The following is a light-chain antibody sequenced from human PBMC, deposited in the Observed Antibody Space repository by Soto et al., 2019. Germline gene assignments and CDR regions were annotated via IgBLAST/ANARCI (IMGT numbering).Light chain of an antibody. CDR2: RNN. J-gene: IGLJ1*01. Sequence: QSALTQPPSASGTPGQRVTISCSGSSSNIGSNYVYWYQQLPGTAPKLLIYRNNQRPSGVPDRCSGSKSGTSASLAISGLRSEDEADYYCAAWDDSLSGLVFGTGTKVTVL. V-gene: IGLV1-47*01. CDR1: SSNIGSNY. CDR3: AAWDDSLSGLV.